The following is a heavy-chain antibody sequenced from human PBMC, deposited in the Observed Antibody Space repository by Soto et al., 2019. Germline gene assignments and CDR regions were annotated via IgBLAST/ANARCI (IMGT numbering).Heavy chain of an antibody. V-gene: IGHV1-18*01. J-gene: IGHJ4*02. CDR3: AKDWIFGVVMGPYYFDY. CDR1: GGTFSSYT. D-gene: IGHD3-3*01. CDR2: ISAYNGNT. Sequence: ASVKVSCKASGGTFSSYTISWVRQAPGLGLEWMGWISAYNGNTNYAQKLQGRVTMTTDTSTSTAYMELRSLRSDDTAVYYCAKDWIFGVVMGPYYFDYWGKGPLVTVCS.